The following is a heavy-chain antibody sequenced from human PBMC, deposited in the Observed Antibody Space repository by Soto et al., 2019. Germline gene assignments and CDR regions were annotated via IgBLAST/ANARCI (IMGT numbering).Heavy chain of an antibody. J-gene: IGHJ4*01. D-gene: IGHD1-20*01. Sequence: QVQLQESGPGVVKPSETLSLTCTISGGSISGYYWTWIRQSPGKGLEYIGYIYSGNTNYNPSLNSTVTSSTEPTNTHISLALSSVTATHTTVYYYGRISSHADNAYWGHGTMVTVSS. CDR2: IYSGNT. CDR3: GRISSHADNAY. V-gene: IGHV4-59*08. CDR1: GGSISGYY.